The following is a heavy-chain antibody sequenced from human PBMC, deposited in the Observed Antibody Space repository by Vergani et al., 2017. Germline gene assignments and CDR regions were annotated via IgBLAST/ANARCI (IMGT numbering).Heavy chain of an antibody. CDR3: ARTEGVEKWLNY. Sequence: QVQLVQSGAEVKKPGASVKVSCKASGYTFTTYDINWVRQAPGQGPEWMGWMTPNSGNTGYAQKFQGRATMTRDTSISTAYMELSSLESEDTAVYYCARTEGVEKWLNYWGQGTLVTVSS. V-gene: IGHV1-8*01. CDR2: MTPNSGNT. CDR1: GYTFTTYD. D-gene: IGHD6-19*01. J-gene: IGHJ4*02.